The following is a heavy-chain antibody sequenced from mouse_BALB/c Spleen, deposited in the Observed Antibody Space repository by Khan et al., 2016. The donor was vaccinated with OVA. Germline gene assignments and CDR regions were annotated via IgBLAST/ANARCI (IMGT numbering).Heavy chain of an antibody. D-gene: IGHD2-12*01. J-gene: IGHJ3*01. Sequence: EVQLQESGPSLVQPSQTLSLTCSVTGDSITSGYWNWIRTFPENKLEYMGYIIYTGYTYYNPSLQSRISITRHTSKNQYYLQLNSVTDEDTATYYCARSTYRYAFVYWGQGTLGTVSA. V-gene: IGHV3-8*02. CDR3: ARSTYRYAFVY. CDR1: GDSITSGY. CDR2: IIYTGYT.